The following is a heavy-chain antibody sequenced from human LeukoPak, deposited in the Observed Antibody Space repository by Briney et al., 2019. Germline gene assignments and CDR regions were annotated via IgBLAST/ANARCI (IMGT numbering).Heavy chain of an antibody. Sequence: GASVKVSCKASGHSITNFALHWVRQAPGQKFEWMGWINGASGNTRYSQKFQGRVTITRDTSASTAYMELSSLRSEDTAVYYCARITTGKFDYWGQGTLVTVSS. CDR2: INGASGNT. V-gene: IGHV1-3*01. CDR3: ARITTGKFDY. J-gene: IGHJ4*02. CDR1: GHSITNFA. D-gene: IGHD1/OR15-1a*01.